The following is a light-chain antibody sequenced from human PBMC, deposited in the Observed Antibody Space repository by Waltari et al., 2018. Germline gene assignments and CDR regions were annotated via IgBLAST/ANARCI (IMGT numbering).Light chain of an antibody. CDR2: GKN. J-gene: IGLJ2*01. V-gene: IGLV3-19*01. Sequence: SYEPTQDPAVSVALGQTVRITCQGDSLRTYYVSWFQQKPGQAPALVVYGKNNRPPGIPYRFSASTSGSTSSLTIIGAQAEDEADYYCHSRDSSGDVVIGGGTKLTVV. CDR3: HSRDSSGDVV. CDR1: SLRTYY.